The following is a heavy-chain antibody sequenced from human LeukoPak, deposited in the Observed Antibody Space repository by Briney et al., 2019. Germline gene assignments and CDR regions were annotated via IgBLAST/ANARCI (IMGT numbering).Heavy chain of an antibody. V-gene: IGHV4-31*03. J-gene: IGHJ5*02. Sequence: SQTLSLTCTVSGGSISSGGYYWSWIRQHPGKGLEWIGCIYYSGSTYYNPSLKSRVTISVDTSKNQFSLKLSSATAADTAVYYCARGRTSSWFDPWGQGTPVTVSS. CDR3: ARGRTSSWFDP. CDR1: GGSISSGGYY. CDR2: IYYSGST.